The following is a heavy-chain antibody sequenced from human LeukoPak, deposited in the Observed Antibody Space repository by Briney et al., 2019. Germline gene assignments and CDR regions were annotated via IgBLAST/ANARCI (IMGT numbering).Heavy chain of an antibody. CDR3: AKLATSDTGETY. CDR2: INPSGDST. CDR1: GYTFTINH. J-gene: IGHJ4*02. Sequence: GASVKVSCKASGYTFTINHIHWVRQAPGQGLEWMGVINPSGDSTTYAQNFQGRVTMTRDTPTSTVYMELRSLRSEDTAIYYCAKLATSDTGETYWGQGTLVTVSS. D-gene: IGHD3-16*01. V-gene: IGHV1-46*01.